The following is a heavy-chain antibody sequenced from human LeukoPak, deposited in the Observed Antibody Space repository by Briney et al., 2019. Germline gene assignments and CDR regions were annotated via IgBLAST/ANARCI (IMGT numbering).Heavy chain of an antibody. Sequence: PGGSLRLSCVASGFTFGKYWMSWVRQAPGKGLEWVSAISGSGGSTYYADSVKGRFTISRDNSKNTLYLQMNSLRAEDTAVYYCAKEVGIIAVAGDYWGQGTLVTVSS. V-gene: IGHV3-23*01. CDR3: AKEVGIIAVAGDY. D-gene: IGHD6-19*01. J-gene: IGHJ4*02. CDR1: GFTFGKYW. CDR2: ISGSGGST.